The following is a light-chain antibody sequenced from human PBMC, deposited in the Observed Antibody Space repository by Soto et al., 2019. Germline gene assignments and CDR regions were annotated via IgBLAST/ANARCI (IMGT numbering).Light chain of an antibody. V-gene: IGLV2-14*03. CDR3: SSYTRSSTLA. CDR1: SSDVGGYNY. Sequence: QSALTQPASVSGSPGQSITISCTGTSSDVGGYNYVSWYQHHPGKAPKLMVYDVSNRPSGVSSRFSGSKSGSTAPLTISGLQPEDEADYYCSSYTRSSTLAFGTGTKVTVL. J-gene: IGLJ1*01. CDR2: DVS.